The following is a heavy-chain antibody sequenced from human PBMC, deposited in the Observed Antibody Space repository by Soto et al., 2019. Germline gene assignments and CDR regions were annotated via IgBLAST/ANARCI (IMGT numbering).Heavy chain of an antibody. J-gene: IGHJ5*02. Sequence: GGSLRLSCAASGFTFSSYGMHWVRQAPGKGLEWVAVIWYDGSNKYYADSVKGRFTISRDNSKNTLYLQMNSLRAEDTAVYYCARPAVPNPYNWFDPWGQGTLVTVSS. CDR1: GFTFSSYG. D-gene: IGHD6-13*01. V-gene: IGHV3-33*01. CDR3: ARPAVPNPYNWFDP. CDR2: IWYDGSNK.